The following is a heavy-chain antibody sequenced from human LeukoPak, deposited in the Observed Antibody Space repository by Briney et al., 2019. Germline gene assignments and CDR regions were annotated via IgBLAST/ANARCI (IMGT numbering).Heavy chain of an antibody. V-gene: IGHV4-59*08. CDR2: IYYSGST. Sequence: SETLSLTCTVSGGSIGSYYWSWIRQPPGKGLEWIGYIYYSGSTNYNPSLKSRVTISVDTSKNQFSLKLSSVTAADTAVYYCASSHYDSSGYYPTYFDYWGQGTLVTVSS. CDR3: ASSHYDSSGYYPTYFDY. J-gene: IGHJ4*02. CDR1: GGSIGSYY. D-gene: IGHD3-22*01.